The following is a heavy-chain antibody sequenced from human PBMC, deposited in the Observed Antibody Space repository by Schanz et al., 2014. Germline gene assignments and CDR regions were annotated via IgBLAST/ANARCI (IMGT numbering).Heavy chain of an antibody. CDR2: ISAYNGHT. CDR3: ARAKRVGDMDV. D-gene: IGHD3-10*01. CDR1: GYTFISYG. V-gene: IGHV1-18*01. Sequence: QVQLVQSGAEVKKPGASVKVSCKASGYTFISYGIKWVRQAPGQGLEWMGWISAYNGHTDYAQKLQGRVTLTTDTSTSTAYMELRNLRSDDTAVYYCARAKRVGDMDVWGQGTLVIVSA. J-gene: IGHJ4*02.